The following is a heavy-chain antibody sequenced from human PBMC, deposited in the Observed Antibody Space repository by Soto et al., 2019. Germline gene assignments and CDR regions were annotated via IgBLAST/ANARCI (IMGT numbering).Heavy chain of an antibody. D-gene: IGHD6-13*01. CDR1: GGSISSYY. CDR2: IYYSGST. J-gene: IGHJ4*02. Sequence: SETLSLTCTVSGGSISSYYWSWIRQPPGKGLEWIGYIYYSGSTNYNPSLKSRVTISVDTSKNQFSLKLSSVTAADTAVYYCARESLAAAGLGEFDYWGQGTLVTVSS. CDR3: ARESLAAAGLGEFDY. V-gene: IGHV4-59*01.